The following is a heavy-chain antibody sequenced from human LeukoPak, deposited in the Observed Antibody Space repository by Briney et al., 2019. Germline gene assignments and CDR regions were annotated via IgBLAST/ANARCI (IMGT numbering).Heavy chain of an antibody. V-gene: IGHV1-2*02. CDR1: GYSFTGYY. CDR3: ARVSSYYYGSGSRGSLDI. Sequence: ASVKVSCKASGYSFTGYYMHWVRQAPGQGLEWMGWINPDSGGTNYAQKFQGRVIMTRDTSISTAYMELSRLRSDDTAVYYCARVSSYYYGSGSRGSLDIWGQGTMVTVSS. CDR2: INPDSGGT. J-gene: IGHJ3*02. D-gene: IGHD3-10*01.